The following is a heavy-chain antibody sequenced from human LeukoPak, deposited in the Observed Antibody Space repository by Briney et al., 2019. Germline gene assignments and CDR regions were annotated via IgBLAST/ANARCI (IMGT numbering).Heavy chain of an antibody. J-gene: IGHJ3*02. D-gene: IGHD1-26*01. CDR2: INPSGGST. CDR3: ARDQVGANAFDI. V-gene: IGHV1-46*01. CDR1: GYTFTSYY. Sequence: ASVKVSCKASGYTFTSYYMHWVRQAPGQGLEWMGIINPSGGSTSYAQKFQGGVTMTRDMSTSTVYMELSSLRSEDTAVYYCARDQVGANAFDIWGQGTMVTVSS.